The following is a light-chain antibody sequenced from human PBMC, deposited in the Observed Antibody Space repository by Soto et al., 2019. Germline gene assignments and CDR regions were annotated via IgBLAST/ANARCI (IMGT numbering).Light chain of an antibody. Sequence: IVLTQSPATLSLSPGDRATLSCRASQSLNIYLAWYQHKPGQAPRLLIYDASNRATGVPARFSGSGSGTDFTVTISSLEPEDFAVYYCQQRYNWPPLTFGGGTVVEVK. J-gene: IGKJ4*01. CDR2: DAS. CDR3: QQRYNWPPLT. V-gene: IGKV3-11*01. CDR1: QSLNIY.